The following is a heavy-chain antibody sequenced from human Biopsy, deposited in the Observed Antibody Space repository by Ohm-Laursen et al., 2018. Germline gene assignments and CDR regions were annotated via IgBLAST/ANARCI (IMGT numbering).Heavy chain of an antibody. CDR2: IIPTFDTP. J-gene: IGHJ5*02. Sequence: VASVKVSCQPSGATFSNYAISWVRQAPGEGLEWMGRIIPTFDTPTYAPDFQGRVTFTADKSTGTAHLDLRSLRSEDTAVYYCAGGAAKGNPYDHWGQGTLVTVSS. CDR1: GATFSNYA. D-gene: IGHD3-10*01. CDR3: AGGAAKGNPYDH. V-gene: IGHV1-69*06.